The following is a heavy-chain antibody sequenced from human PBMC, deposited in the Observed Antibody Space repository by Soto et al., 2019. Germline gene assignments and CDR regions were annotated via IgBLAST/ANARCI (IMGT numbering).Heavy chain of an antibody. D-gene: IGHD6-6*01. V-gene: IGHV1-18*04. CDR3: ARDPATAYSSSSFDY. Sequence: EASVKVSCKASGYTFTTYGITWLRQAPGQGLEWMGWISAYDGNTNYAQKLQGRVSMTTDPSTNTAYMELRSLRSDDTAVYYCARDPATAYSSSSFDYWGQGTLVTVSS. J-gene: IGHJ4*02. CDR2: ISAYDGNT. CDR1: GYTFTTYG.